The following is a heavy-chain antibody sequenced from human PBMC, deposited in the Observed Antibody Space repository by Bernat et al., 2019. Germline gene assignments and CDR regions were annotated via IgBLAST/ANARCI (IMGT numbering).Heavy chain of an antibody. CDR3: AREPLSSVVVIIGAFDI. Sequence: QLQLQESGSGLVKPSQTLSLTCAVSGGSISSGGYSWSWIRQPPGKGLEWIGYIYYSGSTYYNPSLKSRVTISVDTSKNQFSLKLSSVTAADTAVYYCAREPLSSVVVIIGAFDIWGQGTMVTVSS. CDR2: IYYSGST. D-gene: IGHD3-22*01. V-gene: IGHV4-30-2*05. CDR1: GGSISSGGYS. J-gene: IGHJ3*02.